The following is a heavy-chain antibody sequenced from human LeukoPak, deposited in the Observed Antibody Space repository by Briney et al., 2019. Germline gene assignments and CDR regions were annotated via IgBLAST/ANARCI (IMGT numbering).Heavy chain of an antibody. D-gene: IGHD3-10*01. J-gene: IGHJ5*02. CDR1: GFTFSSYA. Sequence: GGSLRLSCAASGFTFSSYAMSWVRQAPGKGLEWVSAISGSGGSTYYADSVKGRFTISRDNSKNTLYLQMNSLRAEDTAVYYCARGYPIGSGSGSYYKDRRDNWFDPWGQGTLVTVSS. CDR3: ARGYPIGSGSGSYYKDRRDNWFDP. V-gene: IGHV3-23*01. CDR2: ISGSGGST.